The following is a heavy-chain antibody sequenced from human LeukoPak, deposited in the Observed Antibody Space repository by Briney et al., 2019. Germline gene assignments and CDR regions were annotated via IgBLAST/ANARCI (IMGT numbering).Heavy chain of an antibody. CDR1: GYTFTSYA. Sequence: ASVKVSCKASGYTFTSYAMNGVRQAPGQGLEWMGWINTNTGNPTYAQGFTGRFVFSLDTSVSTAYLQISSLKAEDTAVYYCAGTNGSGSYFRFDPWGQGTLVTVSS. D-gene: IGHD3-10*01. V-gene: IGHV7-4-1*02. J-gene: IGHJ5*02. CDR3: AGTNGSGSYFRFDP. CDR2: INTNTGNP.